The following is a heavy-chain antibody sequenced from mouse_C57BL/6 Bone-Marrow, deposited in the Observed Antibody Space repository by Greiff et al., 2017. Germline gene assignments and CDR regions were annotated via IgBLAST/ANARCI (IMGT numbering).Heavy chain of an antibody. Sequence: VKLVESGPGLVAPSQSLSITCTVSGFSLTSYAISWVRQPPGKGLEWLGVIWTGGGTNYNSALKSRQSISKDNSKSQVFLKMNRLQTDDTARYYCARKGTTVVGAMDYWGQGTSVTVSS. CDR3: ARKGTTVVGAMDY. J-gene: IGHJ4*01. CDR1: GFSLTSYA. D-gene: IGHD1-1*01. V-gene: IGHV2-9-1*01. CDR2: IWTGGGT.